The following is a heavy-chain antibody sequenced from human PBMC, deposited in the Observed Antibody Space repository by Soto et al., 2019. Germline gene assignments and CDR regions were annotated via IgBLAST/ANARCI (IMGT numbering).Heavy chain of an antibody. CDR1: GGTFSSYA. J-gene: IGHJ5*02. CDR2: IIPIFGTA. Sequence: ASVKVSCKASGGTFSSYAISWVRQAPGQGLEWMGGIIPIFGTANYAQKFQGRVTITADESTSTAYMELSSLRSEDTAVYYCARADNWNPRGFDPWGQGTLVTVSS. CDR3: ARADNWNPRGFDP. V-gene: IGHV1-69*13. D-gene: IGHD1-20*01.